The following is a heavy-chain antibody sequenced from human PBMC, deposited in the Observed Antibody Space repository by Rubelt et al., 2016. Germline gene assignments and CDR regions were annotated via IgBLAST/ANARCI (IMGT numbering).Heavy chain of an antibody. CDR2: INSDGSST. V-gene: IGHV3-74*01. Sequence: AASGFTLSSYWMHWVRQAPGKGLVWVSRINSDGSSTSYADSVKGRFTISRDNAKNTLYLQMNSLRAADTAVYYCASQSSSGWYAFDIWGQGTMVTVSS. CDR3: ASQSSSGWYAFDI. J-gene: IGHJ3*02. D-gene: IGHD6-19*01. CDR1: GFTLSSYW.